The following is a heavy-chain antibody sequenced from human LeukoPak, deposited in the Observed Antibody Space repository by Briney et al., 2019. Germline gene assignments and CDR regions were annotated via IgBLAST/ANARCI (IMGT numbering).Heavy chain of an antibody. Sequence: GGSLRLSCAASGITFSSYAMHWVRQAPGKGLEWVAVISYDGSNKYYADSVKGRFTISRDNSKNTLYLQMNSLRAEDTAVYYCARDQRYCTTTSCSFDYWGQGTLVTVSS. D-gene: IGHD2-2*01. CDR2: ISYDGSNK. CDR1: GITFSSYA. V-gene: IGHV3-30*04. CDR3: ARDQRYCTTTSCSFDY. J-gene: IGHJ4*02.